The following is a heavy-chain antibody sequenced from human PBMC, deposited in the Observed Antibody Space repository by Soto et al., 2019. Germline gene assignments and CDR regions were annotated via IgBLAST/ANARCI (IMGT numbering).Heavy chain of an antibody. Sequence: PGGSLRLSCAASGFTFSSYAMSWVRQAPGKGLEWVSAISSSSSYIYYADSVKGRFTISRDNAKNSLYLQMNSLRAEDTAVYYCAREDVGDYLTCIDYWGQGTLVTVSS. CDR3: AREDVGDYLTCIDY. CDR1: GFTFSSYA. CDR2: ISSSSSYI. V-gene: IGHV3-21*01. J-gene: IGHJ4*02. D-gene: IGHD4-17*01.